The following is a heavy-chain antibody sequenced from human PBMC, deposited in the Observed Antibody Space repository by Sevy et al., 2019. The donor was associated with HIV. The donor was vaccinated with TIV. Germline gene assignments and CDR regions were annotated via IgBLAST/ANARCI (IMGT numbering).Heavy chain of an antibody. CDR3: ARDSAYCSSTSCLQPLDY. V-gene: IGHV4-38-2*02. CDR1: GYSISSGYY. Sequence: SETLSLTCAVSGYSISSGYYWGWIRQPPGKGLEWIGSIYHSGSTYYNPSLKSRVTISVDTSKNQFSLKLSSVTAADTAVYYCARDSAYCSSTSCLQPLDYWGQGTLVTVSS. J-gene: IGHJ4*02. CDR2: IYHSGST. D-gene: IGHD2-2*01.